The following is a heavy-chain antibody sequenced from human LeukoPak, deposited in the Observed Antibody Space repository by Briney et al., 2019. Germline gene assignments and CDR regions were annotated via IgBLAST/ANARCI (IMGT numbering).Heavy chain of an antibody. D-gene: IGHD3-22*01. CDR3: ARAVDYYDSSGYYSAAEWFDP. CDR2: IYYSGST. J-gene: IGHJ5*02. Sequence: WIRQPPGRGLEWIGSIYYSGSTYYNPSLKSRVTISVDTSKNQFSLKLSSVTAADTAVYYCARAVDYYDSSGYYSAAEWFDPWGQGTLVTVSS. V-gene: IGHV4-39*07.